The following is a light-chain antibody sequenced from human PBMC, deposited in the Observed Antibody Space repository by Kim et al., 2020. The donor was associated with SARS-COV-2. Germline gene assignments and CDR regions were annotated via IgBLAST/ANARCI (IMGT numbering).Light chain of an antibody. CDR3: QQYNNWPLT. CDR2: DAS. J-gene: IGKJ4*01. V-gene: IGKV3-15*01. CDR1: QSVGSN. Sequence: EIVMTQSPATLSVSPGERATLSCRASQSVGSNLAWYQQKPGQAPRLLIYDASTRATAIPARFSVSGSGTEFTLTISSLQSEDFAVYYCQQYNNWPLTFGGGTKVDIK.